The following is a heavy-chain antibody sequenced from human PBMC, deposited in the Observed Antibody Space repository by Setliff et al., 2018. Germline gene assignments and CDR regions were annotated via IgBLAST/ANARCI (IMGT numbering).Heavy chain of an antibody. CDR3: ARTGTYRYFDY. CDR2: IYYRGTT. D-gene: IGHD1-1*01. Sequence: PSETLSLTCTVSGDSISRSLFYWAWVRQAPGKGLEYIGSIYYRGTTFYSPSLKGRVTIFVDTSNNVFSLNLKSVTAADTAVYFCARTGTYRYFDYWGQGTLGTVSS. CDR1: GDSISRSLFY. J-gene: IGHJ4*02. V-gene: IGHV4-39*01.